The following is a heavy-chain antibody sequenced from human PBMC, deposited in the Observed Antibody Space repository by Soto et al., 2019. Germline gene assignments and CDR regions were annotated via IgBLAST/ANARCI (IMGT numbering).Heavy chain of an antibody. Sequence: NWVRQAPGKGLEWVGRIKSKTEGETTDYAAPVKGRFAISRDDSKHMLYLQMTSLKIEDTAVYYCTTDSYCFMIIVRYDYWGQ. D-gene: IGHD3-22*01. CDR2: IKSKTEGETT. CDR3: TTDSYCFMIIVRYDY. V-gene: IGHV3-15*07. J-gene: IGHJ4*02.